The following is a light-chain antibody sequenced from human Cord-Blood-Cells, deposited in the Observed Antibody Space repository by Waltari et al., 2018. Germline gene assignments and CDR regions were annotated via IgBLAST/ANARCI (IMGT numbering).Light chain of an antibody. CDR2: EGS. Sequence: QSALTQPASVSGSPGQSITISCTGTSSDVGIYNLVSWYQQHPGKAPNLMIYEGSKRPSGVSNRFSGSKSGNTASLTISGLQAEDEADYYCCSYAGSSTHVVFGGGTKLTVL. J-gene: IGLJ2*01. V-gene: IGLV2-23*01. CDR3: CSYAGSSTHVV. CDR1: SSDVGIYNL.